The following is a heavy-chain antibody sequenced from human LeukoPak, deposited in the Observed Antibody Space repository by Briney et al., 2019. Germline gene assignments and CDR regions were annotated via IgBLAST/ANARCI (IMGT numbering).Heavy chain of an antibody. CDR3: ASQAAAGLFDY. D-gene: IGHD6-13*01. CDR2: IYYSGST. CDR1: GGSISSYY. Sequence: SETLSLTCTVSGGSISSYYWSWIRQPPGKGLEWIGYIYYSGSTNYNPSLKSRLTISVPPSKNQFSLKLRSVTAADTAVYYCASQAAAGLFDYWGEGTLVTVSP. J-gene: IGHJ4*02. V-gene: IGHV4-59*01.